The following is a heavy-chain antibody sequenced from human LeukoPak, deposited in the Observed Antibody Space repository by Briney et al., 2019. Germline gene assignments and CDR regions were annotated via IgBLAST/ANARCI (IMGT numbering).Heavy chain of an antibody. D-gene: IGHD3-22*01. Sequence: HPGGCLRLSCAASGFTFSSYWMSWVRQAPGKGLEWVANINQDGSEKYYVDSVKGPFTTSRDNAKNSMYLQMNSLRDKDTGVYDCAREHHNYYDSSCYPSFGYWGQGTLVTVSS. CDR2: INQDGSEK. V-gene: IGHV3-7*01. J-gene: IGHJ4*02. CDR1: GFTFSSYW. CDR3: AREHHNYYDSSCYPSFGY.